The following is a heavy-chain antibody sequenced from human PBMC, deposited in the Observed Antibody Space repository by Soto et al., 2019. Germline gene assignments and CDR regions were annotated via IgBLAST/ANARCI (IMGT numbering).Heavy chain of an antibody. CDR1: GGSISSGGYY. J-gene: IGHJ6*02. CDR3: ARADVVVPAATYGMDV. V-gene: IGHV4-31*03. Sequence: QVQLQESGPGLVKPSQTLSLTCTVSGGSISSGGYYWSWIRQHPGKGLEWIGYIYYSGSTYYNPSLKSRVTISVDTSKNQFSLKLNSVTAADTAVYYCARADVVVPAATYGMDVWGQGTTVTVSS. CDR2: IYYSGST. D-gene: IGHD2-2*01.